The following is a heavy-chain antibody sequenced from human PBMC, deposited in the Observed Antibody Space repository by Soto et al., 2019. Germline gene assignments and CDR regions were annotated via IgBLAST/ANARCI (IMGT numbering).Heavy chain of an antibody. CDR1: GGSISSGGYY. D-gene: IGHD6-6*01. V-gene: IGHV4-31*03. J-gene: IGHJ5*02. Sequence: SETLSLTCTVSGGSISSGGYYWSWIRQHPGKGLEWIGYIYYSGSTYYNPSLKSRVTISVDTSKNQFSLKLSSVTAADTAVYYCAREKAARFGWFDPCGQGTLVTVSS. CDR3: AREKAARFGWFDP. CDR2: IYYSGST.